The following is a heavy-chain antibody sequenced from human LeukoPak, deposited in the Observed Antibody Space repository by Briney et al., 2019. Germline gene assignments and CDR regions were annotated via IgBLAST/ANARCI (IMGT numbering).Heavy chain of an antibody. J-gene: IGHJ5*02. Sequence: PGGSLRLSCAASGFTFTNYNMNWVRQAPGKGLEWISYISGGSGTIYYADSVRGRLTVSRDNAKDSLWLQMDSLRVEDTAVYFCARLYGDWFDPWGPGTLVTVSS. D-gene: IGHD4-17*01. V-gene: IGHV3-48*01. CDR2: ISGGSGTI. CDR1: GFTFTNYN. CDR3: ARLYGDWFDP.